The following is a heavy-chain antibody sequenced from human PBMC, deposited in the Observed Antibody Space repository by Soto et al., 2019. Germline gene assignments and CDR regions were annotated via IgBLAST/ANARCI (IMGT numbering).Heavy chain of an antibody. CDR1: GGPFSGYY. CDR2: INHSGST. V-gene: IGHV4-34*01. J-gene: IGHJ6*02. D-gene: IGHD5-12*01. CDR3: ARHRSGYNYGRPYYSYGMDV. Sequence: SETLSLTCAVYGGPFSGYYWSWIRQPPGKGLEWIGEINHSGSTNYNPSLKSRVTISVDTSKNEFSLKLSSVTAADTAVYYCARHRSGYNYGRPYYSYGMDVWGQGTTVTVSS.